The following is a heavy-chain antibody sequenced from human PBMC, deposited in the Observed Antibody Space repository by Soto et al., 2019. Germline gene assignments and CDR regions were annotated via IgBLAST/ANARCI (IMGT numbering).Heavy chain of an antibody. J-gene: IGHJ5*02. D-gene: IGHD6-13*01. V-gene: IGHV3-7*01. Sequence: GGSLRLSCAASGFTFSSYWMSWVRQAPGKGLEWVANIKQDGSEKYYVDSVKGRFTISRDNAKNSLYLQMHSLRAEDTAVYYCARDPMGAAAGANWFHPWGQGTLVIVS. CDR3: ARDPMGAAAGANWFHP. CDR2: IKQDGSEK. CDR1: GFTFSSYW.